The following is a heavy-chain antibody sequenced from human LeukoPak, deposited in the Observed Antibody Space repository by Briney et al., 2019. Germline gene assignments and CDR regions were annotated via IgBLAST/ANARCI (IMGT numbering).Heavy chain of an antibody. CDR2: INSAGNTT. CDR1: GFTFSGYW. V-gene: IGHV3-74*01. Sequence: QTGGSLRLSCAASGFTFSGYWMHWVRQAPGKGLVWVSRINSAGNTTNYADSVRGRFTISRDNSKSTLSLQMNSLRAEDTAIYYCATYRQVLLPFESWGQGTLVTVSS. D-gene: IGHD2-8*02. J-gene: IGHJ4*02. CDR3: ATYRQVLLPFES.